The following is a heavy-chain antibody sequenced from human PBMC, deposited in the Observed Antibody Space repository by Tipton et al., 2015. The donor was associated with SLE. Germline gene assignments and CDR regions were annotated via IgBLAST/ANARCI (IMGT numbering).Heavy chain of an antibody. Sequence: LRLSCTVSGGSISSYYWSWIRQPPGKGLEWIGCIYYSGSTNYNPSLKSRVTISVDTSKNQFSLKLSSVTAADTAVYYCARVPSGLDAFDIWGQGTMVTVSS. D-gene: IGHD6-19*01. CDR3: ARVPSGLDAFDI. V-gene: IGHV4-59*01. J-gene: IGHJ3*02. CDR1: GGSISSYY. CDR2: IYYSGST.